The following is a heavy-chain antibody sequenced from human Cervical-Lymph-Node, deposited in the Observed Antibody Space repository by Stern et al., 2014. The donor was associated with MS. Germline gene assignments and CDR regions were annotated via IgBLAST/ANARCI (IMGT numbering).Heavy chain of an antibody. CDR2: ISYSGST. CDR1: GGSISSGDDY. J-gene: IGHJ4*02. V-gene: IGHV4-30-4*01. Sequence: QVQLQESGPGLVKPSQTLSLTCTVSGGSISSGDDYWSWIRQPPGKGLEWIGFISYSGSTNYNPSLRSRVAISMATSKRQFSLNLSSVTAADTAVYYCARGGIFDYWGQGTLVTVSS. CDR3: ARGGIFDY.